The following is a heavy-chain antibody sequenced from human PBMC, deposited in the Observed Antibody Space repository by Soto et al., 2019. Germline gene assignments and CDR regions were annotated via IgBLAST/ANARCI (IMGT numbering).Heavy chain of an antibody. CDR1: GFTFSSYS. CDR3: ARDRWELAPNFDY. J-gene: IGHJ4*02. D-gene: IGHD1-26*01. CDR2: ISHGSSTI. Sequence: GSLRLSCAASGFTFSSYSMNWVRQAPGKGLEWVSYISHGSSTIFYADSVKGRFTISRDNVKKSLYLQMDSLRDEDTAVYYCARDRWELAPNFDYWGQGTLVTVSS. V-gene: IGHV3-48*02.